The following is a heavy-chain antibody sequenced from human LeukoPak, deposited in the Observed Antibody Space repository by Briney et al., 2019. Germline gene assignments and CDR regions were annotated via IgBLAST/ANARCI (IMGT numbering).Heavy chain of an antibody. V-gene: IGHV3-7*01. J-gene: IGHJ4*02. Sequence: GGSLRLSCAASGFTFSSYWMSWVRQAPGKGLEWVANIKQDGSEKYYVDSVKGRFTISRDNAKNSLYLQMNSLRAEDTAVYYCARGQVRVTRALNYWGQGTLVTVSS. CDR2: IKQDGSEK. CDR3: ARGQVRVTRALNY. CDR1: GFTFSSYW.